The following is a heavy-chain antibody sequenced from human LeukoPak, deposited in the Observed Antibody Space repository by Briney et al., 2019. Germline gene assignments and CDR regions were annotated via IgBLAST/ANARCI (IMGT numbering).Heavy chain of an antibody. J-gene: IGHJ4*02. V-gene: IGHV3-7*01. CDR3: ARDRALYDSRRGYYYTEGDY. D-gene: IGHD3-22*01. CDR2: MNPDGSEK. Sequence: PGGSLRLSCAASGFTFSSYWMSWVRQAPGKGLEWVANMNPDGSEKYFLDPVKGRFSISRDNAKSSLYLQMNSLRGDDTAVYYCARDRALYDSRRGYYYTEGDYWGQGTLVTVSS. CDR1: GFTFSSYW.